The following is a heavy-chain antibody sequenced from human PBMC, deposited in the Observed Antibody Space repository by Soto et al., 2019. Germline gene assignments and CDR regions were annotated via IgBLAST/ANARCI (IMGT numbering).Heavy chain of an antibody. Sequence: GESLKISCKSSGYIFTTYWIAWVRQMPGQGLEIMGIIYPGDSDTRYSPSFQGQVTISVDKSSSTAYLQRSSLKASDTAMYYCARFGGPYSTTSESDSLDIWGQGTMVTVSS. CDR2: IYPGDSDT. CDR1: GYIFTTYW. J-gene: IGHJ3*02. CDR3: ARFGGPYSTTSESDSLDI. D-gene: IGHD2-21*01. V-gene: IGHV5-51*01.